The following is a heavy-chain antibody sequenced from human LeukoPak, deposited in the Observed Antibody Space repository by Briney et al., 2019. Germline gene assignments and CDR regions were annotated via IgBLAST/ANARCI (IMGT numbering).Heavy chain of an antibody. CDR2: IYYSGST. CDR1: GGSISSYY. Sequence: SETLSLTCTVSGGSISSYYWSWIRQPPGKGLEWLGYIYYSGSTNYNPSLKSRDTISVDTSKNQFSLKLSSVTAADPAVYYCARATWPLTAVFDYWGQGILVTVSS. V-gene: IGHV4-59*01. J-gene: IGHJ4*02. D-gene: IGHD5-24*01. CDR3: ARATWPLTAVFDY.